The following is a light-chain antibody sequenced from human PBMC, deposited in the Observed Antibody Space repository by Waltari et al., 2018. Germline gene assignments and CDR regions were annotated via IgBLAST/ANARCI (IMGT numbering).Light chain of an antibody. Sequence: DIQMTQSPSSLSASVGDRVTITCQASQDISNYLNWYQQKPGKAPKLLIYGASNLETGVPSRFSGSGSGTDVTFTISSLQPEDSATYYCQQSHGFPFTFGQGTKLEIK. CDR2: GAS. J-gene: IGKJ2*01. V-gene: IGKV1-33*01. CDR3: QQSHGFPFT. CDR1: QDISNY.